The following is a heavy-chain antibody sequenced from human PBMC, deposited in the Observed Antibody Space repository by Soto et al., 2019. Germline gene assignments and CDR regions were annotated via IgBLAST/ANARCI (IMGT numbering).Heavy chain of an antibody. CDR1: GYSFTSYW. CDR2: IDPSDSYT. CDR3: ARFPDPGIAAAGGGG. D-gene: IGHD6-13*01. Sequence: PGESLKISCKGSGYSFTSYWISWVRQMPGKGLEWMGRIDPSDSYTNYSPSFQGHVTISADKSISTAYLQWSSLKASDTAMYYCARFPDPGIAAAGGGGWGQGTLVTVSS. J-gene: IGHJ4*02. V-gene: IGHV5-10-1*01.